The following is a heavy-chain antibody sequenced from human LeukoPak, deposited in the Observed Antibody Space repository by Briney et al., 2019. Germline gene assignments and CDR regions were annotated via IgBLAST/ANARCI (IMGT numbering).Heavy chain of an antibody. CDR3: TRGAGYFDD. J-gene: IGHJ4*02. D-gene: IGHD4/OR15-4a*01. CDR1: GDRVSSNNAA. V-gene: IGHV6-1*01. Sequence: SQTLSLTCAISGDRVSSNNAAWNWIRQSPSRGLEWLGRTYYRSKWFYDYAVSVKSRITINPDTSKNQFSLHLNSVTPEDTAVYYCTRGAGYFDDWGQGTLVTVSS. CDR2: TYYRSKWFY.